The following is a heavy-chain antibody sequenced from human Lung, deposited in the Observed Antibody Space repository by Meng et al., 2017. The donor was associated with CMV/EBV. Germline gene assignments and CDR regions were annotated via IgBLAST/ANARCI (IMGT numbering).Heavy chain of an antibody. CDR1: GYTFPAYG. CDR3: ARDEGATPFDY. D-gene: IGHD1-26*01. J-gene: IGHJ4*02. Sequence: SCRASGYTFPAYGISWLRQAPGQGLEWMGWINPYSGSTNYAQNLQGTVTMTTDTSTSTAYMELRSLRSDDTAVYYCARDEGATPFDYWGQGTLVTVSS. V-gene: IGHV1-18*01. CDR2: INPYSGST.